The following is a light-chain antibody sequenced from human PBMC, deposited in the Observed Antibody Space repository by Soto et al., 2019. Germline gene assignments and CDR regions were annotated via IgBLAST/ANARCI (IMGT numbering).Light chain of an antibody. CDR2: ESS. V-gene: IGKV1-13*02. Sequence: AIQLTQSPSSLSASVGDRVTITCRASQGISTLLAWYQQKPGKAPKVLIYESSLLQSGVPSRFSGSGSGTDFTLPISSLQPEDFATYYCQHFKSFPITFGRGTRLEIK. CDR1: QGISTL. CDR3: QHFKSFPIT. J-gene: IGKJ5*01.